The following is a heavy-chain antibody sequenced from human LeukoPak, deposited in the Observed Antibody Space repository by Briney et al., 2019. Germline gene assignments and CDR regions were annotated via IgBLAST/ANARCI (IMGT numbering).Heavy chain of an antibody. CDR1: GFTFSSYA. CDR3: ARVFRYAQGFPFDY. CDR2: ITGSDGTT. Sequence: QPGGSLRLSCAASGFTFSSYAMTWVRQAPGKGLEWVSRITGSDGTTNYADSVKGRFTISRDNSKNTLYLQMNSLRAEDTAVYYCARVFRYAQGFPFDYWGQGTLVTVSS. D-gene: IGHD2-2*01. J-gene: IGHJ4*02. V-gene: IGHV3-23*01.